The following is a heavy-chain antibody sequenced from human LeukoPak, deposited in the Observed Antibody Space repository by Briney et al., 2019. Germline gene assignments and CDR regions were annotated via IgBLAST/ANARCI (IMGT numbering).Heavy chain of an antibody. CDR2: IYYSGST. V-gene: IGHV4-59*01. CDR1: GGSISGYY. D-gene: IGHD3-10*01. CDR3: ARRPAHGSGSYYKGGWFDP. J-gene: IGHJ5*02. Sequence: SETLSLTCTVSGGSISGYYWSWIRQPPGKGLEWSGYIYYSGSTNYNPSLKSRVTISVDTSKNQFSLKLSSVTAADTAVYYCARRPAHGSGSYYKGGWFDPWGQGTLVTVSS.